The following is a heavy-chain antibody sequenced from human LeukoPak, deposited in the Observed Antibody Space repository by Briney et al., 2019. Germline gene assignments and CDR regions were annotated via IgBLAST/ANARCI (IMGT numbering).Heavy chain of an antibody. V-gene: IGHV3-30*18. D-gene: IGHD5-18*01. Sequence: GGSLRLSCAASGFTFSSYGMHWVRQAPGKGLEWVAVISYDGSNKYYADSVKGRFTISRDNSKNTLYLQMNSLRAEDTAVYYCAKERRGYSLDYWGQGTLVTVSS. CDR3: AKERRGYSLDY. CDR1: GFTFSSYG. J-gene: IGHJ4*02. CDR2: ISYDGSNK.